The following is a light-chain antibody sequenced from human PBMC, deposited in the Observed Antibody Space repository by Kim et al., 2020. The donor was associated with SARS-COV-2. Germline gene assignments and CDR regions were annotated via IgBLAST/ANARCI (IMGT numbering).Light chain of an antibody. CDR3: QVRDSISDHWV. CDR2: YDS. CDR1: DIGSKS. Sequence: APGKTASIACGGDDIGSKSVHWYQQRPGQAPVLVISYDSDRSSGIPERFSGSNSGNTATLTISGVEAGDEADYYCQVRDSISDHWVFGGGTKVTVL. V-gene: IGLV3-21*04. J-gene: IGLJ3*02.